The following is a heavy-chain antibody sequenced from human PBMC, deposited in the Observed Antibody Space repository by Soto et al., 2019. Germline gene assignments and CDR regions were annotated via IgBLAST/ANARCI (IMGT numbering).Heavy chain of an antibody. V-gene: IGHV3-48*02. CDR3: VRGRAVTTPCPNCDY. Sequence: EVQLVESGVGLVQPGGALRLSWVGSGFTFSSYSMNWGRQAPGKGLEWASYIRSSSRTIYYADSVKGRFTISRDNAENSLYLQMNSLRDEDTALYSCVRGRAVTTPCPNCDYWGQRTLVTVSS. CDR2: IRSSSRTI. D-gene: IGHD3-3*01. J-gene: IGHJ4*02. CDR1: GFTFSSYS.